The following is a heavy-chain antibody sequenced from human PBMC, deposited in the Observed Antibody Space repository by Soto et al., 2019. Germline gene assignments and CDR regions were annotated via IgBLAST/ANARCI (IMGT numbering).Heavy chain of an antibody. J-gene: IGHJ6*02. CDR3: ARPGLYSSGWYRSLPYYYYGMDV. D-gene: IGHD6-19*01. CDR1: GYTFTSYG. V-gene: IGHV1-18*01. CDR2: ISAYNGNT. Sequence: QVQLVQSGAEVKKPGASVKVSCKASGYTFTSYGISWVRQAPGQGLEWMGWISAYNGNTNYAQKLQGRVTMTTDTSTSTAYMELRSPRSDDTAVYYCARPGLYSSGWYRSLPYYYYGMDVWGQGTTVTVSS.